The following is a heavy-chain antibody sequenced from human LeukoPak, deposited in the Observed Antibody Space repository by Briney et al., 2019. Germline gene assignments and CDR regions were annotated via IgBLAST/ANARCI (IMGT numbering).Heavy chain of an antibody. CDR1: RFTFSSYT. D-gene: IGHD1-26*01. CDR2: ISSNGGNT. Sequence: GGSLRLSCAASRFTFSSYTMNWVRQAPGKGLEYVSGISSNGGNTYNADSVKGRFTISRDNSKNTVNLQMSSLRAEDTAVYYCVKRSGLYFDYWGQGILVTVSS. J-gene: IGHJ4*02. V-gene: IGHV3-64D*09. CDR3: VKRSGLYFDY.